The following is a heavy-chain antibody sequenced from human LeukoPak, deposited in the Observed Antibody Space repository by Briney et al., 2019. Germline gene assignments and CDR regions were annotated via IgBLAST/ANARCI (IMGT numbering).Heavy chain of an antibody. CDR2: IYYSGST. Sequence: SETLSLTCTVSGGSISSSSYYWGWIRQPPGKGLECIGSIYYSGSTYYNPSLKSRVTISVDTSKNQFSLKLSSVTAADTAVYYCARVKYYDSSGYYSYFDYWGQGTLVTVSS. CDR3: ARVKYYDSSGYYSYFDY. V-gene: IGHV4-39*07. CDR1: GGSISSSSYY. D-gene: IGHD3-22*01. J-gene: IGHJ4*02.